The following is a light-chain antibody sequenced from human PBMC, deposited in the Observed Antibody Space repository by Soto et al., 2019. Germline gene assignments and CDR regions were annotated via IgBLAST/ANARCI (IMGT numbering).Light chain of an antibody. CDR2: AAS. Sequence: DIQLTQSPSFLSASVVDRVTITCRASQGISSYLAWYQQKPGKAPKLLIYAASTLQSGVPSRSSGSGSGTEFTLTISGLEPEDFSVYYCQQRDKWPITFGQGTRLEIK. CDR3: QQRDKWPIT. J-gene: IGKJ5*01. CDR1: QGISSY. V-gene: IGKV1-9*01.